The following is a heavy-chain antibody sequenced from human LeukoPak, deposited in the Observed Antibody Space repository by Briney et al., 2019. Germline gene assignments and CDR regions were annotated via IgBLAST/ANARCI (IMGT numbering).Heavy chain of an antibody. CDR1: GYSISSGYY. CDR2: ISRSGGT. CDR3: ARDLGSGGDSDY. D-gene: IGHD2-21*01. J-gene: IGHJ4*02. V-gene: IGHV4-38-2*02. Sequence: SETLSLTCAVSGYSISSGYYWGWIRQPPGKGLEWIGSISRSGGTSYNPSLRSRVTISLDTSKNQVSLNLGSVTAADTAVYYCARDLGSGGDSDYWGQGTLVTVSS.